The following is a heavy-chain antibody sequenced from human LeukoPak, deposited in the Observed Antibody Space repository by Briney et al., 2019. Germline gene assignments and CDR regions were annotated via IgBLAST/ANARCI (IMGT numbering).Heavy chain of an antibody. V-gene: IGHV3-23*01. Sequence: GGSLRLSCAASGFTFTNYDWSWVRQAPGKGLEWVSTISDSGHSTSYADSVKGRFTISRDNSKNTLYLQMNSLRAEDTALYYCAPGESYFDFWGQGTLVTVSS. J-gene: IGHJ4*02. CDR2: ISDSGHST. CDR1: GFTFTNYD. CDR3: APGESYFDF. D-gene: IGHD3-16*01.